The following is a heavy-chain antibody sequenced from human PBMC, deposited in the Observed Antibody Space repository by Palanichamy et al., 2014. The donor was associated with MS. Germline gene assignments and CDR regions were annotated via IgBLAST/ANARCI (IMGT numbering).Heavy chain of an antibody. CDR2: IYTSGST. CDR3: ARDNGYFYFDY. D-gene: IGHD4-17*01. Sequence: QVQLQESGPGLVKPSQTLSLTCTVSGGSVGSGTYYWNWIRQPAGKGLEWIGRIYTSGSTSYNPSLKSRVTISVDTSKNQLSLNLSSMTAADTAVYYCARDNGYFYFDYWGQGTLVTVSS. CDR1: GGSVGSGTYY. V-gene: IGHV4-61*02. J-gene: IGHJ4*02.